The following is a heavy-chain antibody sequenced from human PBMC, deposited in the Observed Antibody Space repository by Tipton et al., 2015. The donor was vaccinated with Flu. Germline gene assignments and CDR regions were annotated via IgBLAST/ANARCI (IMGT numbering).Heavy chain of an antibody. CDR2: ISYSGTT. V-gene: IGHV4-59*08. Sequence: TLSLTCSVSGASISDYYWNWIRQRPGKGLEWLAHISYSGTTGYNPSLKSRLTVSADTSKNQFSLKLTSVTATDTAIYYCASAPTMTTFFFWGQGTLVTVSP. CDR3: ASAPTMTTFFF. D-gene: IGHD4-17*01. J-gene: IGHJ4*02. CDR1: GASISDYY.